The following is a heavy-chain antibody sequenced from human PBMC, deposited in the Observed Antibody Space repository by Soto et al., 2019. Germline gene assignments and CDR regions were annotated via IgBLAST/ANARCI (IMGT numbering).Heavy chain of an antibody. CDR2: FDPEDGET. CDR1: GYTLTELS. V-gene: IGHV1-24*01. J-gene: IGHJ5*02. CDR3: ATGRPYGDYDGWFDP. Sequence: ASVKVSCKVSGYTLTELSMHWVRQAPGKGLEWMGGFDPEDGETIYAQKFQGRVTMTEDTSTDTAYMELSSLRSEDTAVYYCATGRPYGDYDGWFDPWGQGTLVTVSS. D-gene: IGHD4-17*01.